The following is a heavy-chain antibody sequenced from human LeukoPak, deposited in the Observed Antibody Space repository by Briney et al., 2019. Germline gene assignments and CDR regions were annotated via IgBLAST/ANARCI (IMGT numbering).Heavy chain of an antibody. Sequence: PGGSLRLSCAASGFTFSSYAMSWVRQAPGKGLEWVSAISGSGGSTYYADSVKGRFTISRDNSKNTLYLQMNSLRAEDTAVYYCAKAEIHYYGSGSYHDYWGQGTLVTVSS. CDR3: AKAEIHYYGSGSYHDY. V-gene: IGHV3-23*01. J-gene: IGHJ4*02. D-gene: IGHD3-10*01. CDR2: ISGSGGST. CDR1: GFTFSSYA.